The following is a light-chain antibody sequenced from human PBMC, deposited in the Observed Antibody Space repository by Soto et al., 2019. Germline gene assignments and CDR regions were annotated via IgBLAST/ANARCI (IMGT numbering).Light chain of an antibody. V-gene: IGKV1-39*01. Sequence: DIQMTQSPSSLSASVGDRVTISCRASQIISNNLNWYQQKPGKAPKLLIYAASNLQNGVPSRFSGSGSGTDFTLTISSLQPEDFATYYCQQSYSTPLFTFGPGTRVAI. CDR2: AAS. CDR1: QIISNN. J-gene: IGKJ3*01. CDR3: QQSYSTPLFT.